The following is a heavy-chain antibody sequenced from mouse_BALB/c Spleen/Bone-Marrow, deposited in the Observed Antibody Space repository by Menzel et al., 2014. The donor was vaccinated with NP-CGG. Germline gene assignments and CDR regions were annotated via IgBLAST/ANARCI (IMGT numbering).Heavy chain of an antibody. Sequence: QVQLKESGAELMKPGASVKISCKATGYTFSSYWMEWVKQRPGHGLEWIGEILPGSGGTNYNEKFKGKATFTADTSSNAAYMQLNSLPSEDSAVYYCARSMDYWGQGTSVTVSS. J-gene: IGHJ4*01. CDR3: ARSMDY. V-gene: IGHV1-9*01. CDR1: GYTFSSYW. CDR2: ILPGSGGT.